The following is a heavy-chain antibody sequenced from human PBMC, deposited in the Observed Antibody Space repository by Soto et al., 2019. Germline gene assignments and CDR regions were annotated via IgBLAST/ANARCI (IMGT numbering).Heavy chain of an antibody. CDR3: AKDLRYCSGGSCYNYFDY. Sequence: GGSLRLSCAASGFTFSSYAMSWVRQAPGKGLEWVSAISGSGGSTYYADSVKGRFTISRDNSKNTLYLQMNSLRAEDTAVYYCAKDLRYCSGGSCYNYFDYWGQGTLVTVSS. D-gene: IGHD2-15*01. J-gene: IGHJ4*02. CDR2: ISGSGGST. V-gene: IGHV3-23*01. CDR1: GFTFSSYA.